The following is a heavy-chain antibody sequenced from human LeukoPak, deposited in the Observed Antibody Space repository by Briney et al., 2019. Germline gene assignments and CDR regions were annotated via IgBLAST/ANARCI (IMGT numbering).Heavy chain of an antibody. Sequence: GASVKVSCKASGGTFSSYAISWVRQAPGQGLEWMGGIIPIFGTANYAQKFQGRVTITADESTSTAYMELSSLRSEDTAVYYCARARPYYYDSSGYLYAFDIWGQGTMATVSS. CDR3: ARARPYYYDSSGYLYAFDI. D-gene: IGHD3-22*01. CDR2: IIPIFGTA. CDR1: GGTFSSYA. J-gene: IGHJ3*02. V-gene: IGHV1-69*13.